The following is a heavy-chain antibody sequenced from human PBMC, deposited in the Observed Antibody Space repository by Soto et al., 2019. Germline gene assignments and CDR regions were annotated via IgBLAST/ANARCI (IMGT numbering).Heavy chain of an antibody. V-gene: IGHV1-18*01. CDR3: ARAVECGGDCYSYFDY. CDR2: ISAYNGNT. J-gene: IGHJ4*02. D-gene: IGHD2-21*02. CDR1: GYTFTSYG. Sequence: ASVKVSCKASGYTFTSYGISWVRQAPGQGLEWMGWISAYNGNTNYAQKLQGRVTMTTDTSTSTAYMELRSLRSDDTAVYYCARAVECGGDCYSYFDYWGQGTLVTVSS.